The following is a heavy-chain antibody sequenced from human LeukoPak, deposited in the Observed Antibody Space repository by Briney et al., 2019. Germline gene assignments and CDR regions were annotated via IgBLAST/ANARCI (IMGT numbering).Heavy chain of an antibody. CDR1: GFTFSDYW. D-gene: IGHD2-15*01. CDR3: ARIVVVVAAQNWFDP. V-gene: IGHV3-7*01. Sequence: GGSLRLSCAASGFTFSDYWMSWVRQAPGKGLEWVANINQHGSEKYYVDSVKGRFTISRDNAKNSLYLQMNSLRAEDTAVYYCARIVVVVAAQNWFDPWGQGTLVTVSS. J-gene: IGHJ5*02. CDR2: INQHGSEK.